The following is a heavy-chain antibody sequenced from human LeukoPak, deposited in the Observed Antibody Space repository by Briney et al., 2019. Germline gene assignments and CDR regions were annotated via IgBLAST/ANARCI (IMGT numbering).Heavy chain of an antibody. CDR2: IDYSGST. CDR3: ARSLLRYSYGSTLYYFDY. D-gene: IGHD5-18*01. J-gene: IGHJ4*02. V-gene: IGHV4-39*07. Sequence: PSETLSLTCTVSGGSISSSDYYWGWIRQPPGQGLEWLGSIDYSGSTYSNPSLKSRVTVSVDTSKNQFSLKLSSVTAADTAVYYCARSLLRYSYGSTLYYFDYWGQGTLVTVSS. CDR1: GGSISSSDYY.